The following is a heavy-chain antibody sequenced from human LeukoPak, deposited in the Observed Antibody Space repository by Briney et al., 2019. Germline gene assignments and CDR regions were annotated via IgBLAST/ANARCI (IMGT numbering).Heavy chain of an antibody. CDR2: IYYSGST. D-gene: IGHD1-26*01. V-gene: IGHV4-59*01. CDR1: GGSISSYY. Sequence: SETLSLTCSVSGGSISSYYWSWIRQPPGKGLEWIGYIYYSGSTNYNPSLKSRVTISVDTSKNQFSLKLSSVTAADTAVYYCARNSGSYYRRIYFDYWGQGTLVTVSS. J-gene: IGHJ4*02. CDR3: ARNSGSYYRRIYFDY.